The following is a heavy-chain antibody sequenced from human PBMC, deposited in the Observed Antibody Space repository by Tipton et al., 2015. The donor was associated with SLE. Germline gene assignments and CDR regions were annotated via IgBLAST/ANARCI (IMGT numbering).Heavy chain of an antibody. V-gene: IGHV4-59*08. CDR1: GGSISSYG. CDR2: VPYTGST. J-gene: IGHJ1*01. CDR3: ASLVGAARGAEHLQN. D-gene: IGHD1-26*01. Sequence: TLSLTCTISGGSISSYGWSWIRQPPGKGLEFIGYVPYTGSTNYNPSLKSRVTMSIDTSKNQFSLEVRSVTAADTAVYYCASLVGAARGAEHLQNWGQGTLVSVSS.